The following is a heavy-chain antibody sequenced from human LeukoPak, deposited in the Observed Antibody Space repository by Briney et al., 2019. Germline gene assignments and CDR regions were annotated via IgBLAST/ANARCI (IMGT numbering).Heavy chain of an antibody. Sequence: GGSMRLSCAASGFTFSSYAMSWVRQAPGEGLEWVSAISGSGSSTYYADSVKGRFTISRDNSKNTLYLQMNSLRADDTAVYYCAKRGFGYYFDYWGQGTLVTVSS. CDR2: ISGSGSST. CDR1: GFTFSSYA. J-gene: IGHJ4*02. CDR3: AKRGFGYYFDY. D-gene: IGHD3-10*01. V-gene: IGHV3-23*01.